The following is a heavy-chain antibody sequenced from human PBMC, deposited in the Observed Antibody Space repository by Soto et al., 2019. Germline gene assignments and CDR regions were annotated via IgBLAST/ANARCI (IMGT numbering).Heavy chain of an antibody. CDR2: ISYDGSNK. J-gene: IGHJ4*02. Sequence: PGGSLRLSCAASGVTFNNYAVHWGRQAPGKGLEWVAIISYDGSNKYYADSVKGRFTISRDNSKNTLYLQMNSLRAEDTAVYYCASQLLTIGSFDYWGQGTLVTVSS. V-gene: IGHV3-30-3*01. CDR3: ASQLLTIGSFDY. CDR1: GVTFNNYA. D-gene: IGHD2-2*01.